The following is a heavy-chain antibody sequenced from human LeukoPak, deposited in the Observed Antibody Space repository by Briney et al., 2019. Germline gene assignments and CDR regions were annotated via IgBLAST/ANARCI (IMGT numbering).Heavy chain of an antibody. D-gene: IGHD1-7*01. V-gene: IGHV3-30*03. CDR2: ISNDGSYK. J-gene: IGHJ5*02. CDR1: GFTFSTYG. Sequence: GGSLRLSCAASGFTFSTYGMHWVRQAPGKGLEWVAVISNDGSYKYFADSVRGRFTISRDNSKNTLYLQMSSLRPEDTAVYYCVRGVGVSRFNYLDPWGQGTLVIVSS. CDR3: VRGVGVSRFNYLDP.